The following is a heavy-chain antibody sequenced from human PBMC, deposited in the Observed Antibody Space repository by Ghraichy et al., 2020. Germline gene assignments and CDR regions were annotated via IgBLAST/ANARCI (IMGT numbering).Heavy chain of an antibody. Sequence: SGPTLVKPTQTLTLTCTFSGFSLSTSGMCVSWIRQPPGKALEWLALIDWDDDKYYSTSLKTRLTISKDTSKNQVVLTMTNMDPVDTATYYCARMAGYYDSSGYYYGFDYWGQGTLVTVSS. D-gene: IGHD3-22*01. J-gene: IGHJ4*02. V-gene: IGHV2-70*01. CDR2: IDWDDDK. CDR3: ARMAGYYDSSGYYYGFDY. CDR1: GFSLSTSGMC.